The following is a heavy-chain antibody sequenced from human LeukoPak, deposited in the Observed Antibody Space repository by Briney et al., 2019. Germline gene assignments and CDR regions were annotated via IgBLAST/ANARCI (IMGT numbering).Heavy chain of an antibody. CDR1: GGSFSGYY. J-gene: IGHJ3*02. D-gene: IGHD5-18*01. V-gene: IGHV4-34*01. Sequence: SETLSLTCAVYGGSFSGYYWSWIRQPPGKGLEWIGEINHSGSTNYNPSLKSRVTISVDTSKNQFSLKLSSVTAADTAVYYCARDVDTPMVDAFDIWGQGTMVTVSS. CDR3: ARDVDTPMVDAFDI. CDR2: INHSGST.